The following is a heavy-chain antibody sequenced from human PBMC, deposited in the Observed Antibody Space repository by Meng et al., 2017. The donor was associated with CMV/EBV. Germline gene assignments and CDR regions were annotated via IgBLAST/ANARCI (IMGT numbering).Heavy chain of an antibody. CDR1: GFTVSSNY. CDR2: INWNGGST. V-gene: IGHV3-20*04. J-gene: IGHJ6*02. Sequence: GGSLRLSCAASGFTVSSNYMSWVRQAPGKGLEWVSGINWNGGSTGYADSVKGRFTISRDNAKNSLYLQMNSLRAEDTALYYCARDFSAYDSSGYYAYYGMDVWGQGTTVTVSS. CDR3: ARDFSAYDSSGYYAYYGMDV. D-gene: IGHD3-22*01.